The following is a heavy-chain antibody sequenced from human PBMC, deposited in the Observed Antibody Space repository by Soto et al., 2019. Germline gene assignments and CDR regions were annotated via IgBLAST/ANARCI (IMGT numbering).Heavy chain of an antibody. Sequence: QVQLQESGPGLVKPSGTLSLTCAVSSGSISSSNWWSWVRQPPGKGLEWIGEIYHSGSTNYNPSLKSLVTISVDKSKHQSSLKVSSVTAADTAVYYCARGDCSGGSCWFDYWGQGTLVTVSS. D-gene: IGHD2-15*01. CDR1: SGSISSSNW. CDR2: IYHSGST. CDR3: ARGDCSGGSCWFDY. V-gene: IGHV4-4*02. J-gene: IGHJ4*02.